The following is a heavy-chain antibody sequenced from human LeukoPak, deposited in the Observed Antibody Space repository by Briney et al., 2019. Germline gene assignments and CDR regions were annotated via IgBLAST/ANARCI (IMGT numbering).Heavy chain of an antibody. J-gene: IGHJ6*02. CDR3: ARGLWVAEDYGMDV. CDR1: GGSISSSNW. CDR2: IYRSGST. Sequence: PSETLSLTCAVSGGSISSSNWWSWVRQPPGKGLEWIGEIYRSGSTNYNPSLKSRVTISVDKSKNQFSLKLSSVTAADTAVYYCARGLWVAEDYGMDVWGQGTTVTVSS. D-gene: IGHD2-15*01. V-gene: IGHV4-4*02.